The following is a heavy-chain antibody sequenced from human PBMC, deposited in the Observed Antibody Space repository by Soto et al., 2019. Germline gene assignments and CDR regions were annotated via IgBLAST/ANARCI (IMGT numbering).Heavy chain of an antibody. CDR3: ARDRRGSPFDY. J-gene: IGHJ4*02. CDR2: ISSSSSTI. Sequence: GGSLRLSCAASGFTFSSYSMNWVRQAPGKGLEWVSYISSSSSTIYYADSVKGRFTISRDNAKNSLYLQMNSLRAEDTAVYYCARDRRGSPFDYWGQGTLVTVSS. V-gene: IGHV3-48*01. D-gene: IGHD2-15*01. CDR1: GFTFSSYS.